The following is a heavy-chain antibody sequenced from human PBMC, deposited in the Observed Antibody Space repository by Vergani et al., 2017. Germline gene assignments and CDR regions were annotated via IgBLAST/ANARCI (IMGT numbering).Heavy chain of an antibody. Sequence: QVQLQESGPGLVKPSETLSLTCTVSGGSISSYYWSWIRQPPGKGLEWIGRIYSSGGTNYNPSLKSRVTISIDTSKNQFSLKLTSVTAADTAVYYCASDTHSGQRADRWGQGILVTVTS. J-gene: IGHJ5*02. CDR1: GGSISSYY. CDR2: IYSSGGT. CDR3: ASDTHSGQRADR. V-gene: IGHV4-4*08. D-gene: IGHD6-19*01.